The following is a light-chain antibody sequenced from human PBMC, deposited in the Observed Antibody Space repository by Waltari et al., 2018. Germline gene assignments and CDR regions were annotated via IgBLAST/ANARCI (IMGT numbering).Light chain of an antibody. CDR1: QSLRSNY. CDR2: GAS. V-gene: IGKV3-20*01. CDR3: QQFDDSQWS. Sequence: EIVLTQSPDSLSLSPGERAILSCRASQSLRSNYFAWYRQTPGQAPRLLIYGASKRATGIPDRFSGSGSGTDFTLTINRLEPEDFAVYYCQQFDDSQWSFGQGTKVELK. J-gene: IGKJ1*01.